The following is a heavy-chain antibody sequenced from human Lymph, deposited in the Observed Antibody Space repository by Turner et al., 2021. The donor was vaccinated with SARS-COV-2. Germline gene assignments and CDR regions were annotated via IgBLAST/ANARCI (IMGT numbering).Heavy chain of an antibody. V-gene: IGHV3-30-3*01. CDR1: GFTFNNYQ. CDR2: ISYDGSNK. D-gene: IGHD3-10*01. Sequence: QVQLVVSGGGVAESGRSLRLSCAASGFTFNNYQMHWVRQAPGKGLEWVAVISYDGSNKYYADSVKGRFTISRDNSKNTLYLQMNSLRAEDTAVYYCARDASGSGNLDYWGQGTLVTVSS. J-gene: IGHJ4*02. CDR3: ARDASGSGNLDY.